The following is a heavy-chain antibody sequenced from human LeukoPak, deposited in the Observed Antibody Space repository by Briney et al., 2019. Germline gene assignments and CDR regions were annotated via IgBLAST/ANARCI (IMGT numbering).Heavy chain of an antibody. CDR2: ISSSSSYI. Sequence: GGSLRLSCAASGFTFSSYSMNWVRQAPGKGLEWVSSISSSSSYIYYADSVKGRFTISRDNAKNSLYLQMNSLRAEDTAVYYCARDTRALWFGESWGQGTLVTVSS. CDR3: ARDTRALWFGES. CDR1: GFTFSSYS. J-gene: IGHJ4*02. D-gene: IGHD3-10*01. V-gene: IGHV3-21*01.